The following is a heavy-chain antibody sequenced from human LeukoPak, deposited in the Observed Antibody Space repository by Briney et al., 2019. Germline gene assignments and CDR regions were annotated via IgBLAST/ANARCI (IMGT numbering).Heavy chain of an antibody. CDR2: IYYSGST. Sequence: PSETLSLTCTVSGGSISSSSYYWGWIRQPPGKGLEWIGSIYYSGSTYYNPSLKSRVTISVDTSKNQFSLKLSSVTAADTAVYYCARHRKNIVATIPFDYWGQGTLVTVSS. V-gene: IGHV4-39*01. CDR3: ARHRKNIVATIPFDY. D-gene: IGHD5-12*01. J-gene: IGHJ4*02. CDR1: GGSISSSSYY.